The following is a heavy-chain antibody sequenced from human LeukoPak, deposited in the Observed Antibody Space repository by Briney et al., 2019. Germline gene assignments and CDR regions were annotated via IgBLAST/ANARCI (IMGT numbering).Heavy chain of an antibody. V-gene: IGHV3-23*01. CDR1: GFXFSSYA. D-gene: IGHD4-17*01. Sequence: GGSLRLSCAASGFXFSSYAISWVRQAPGKGLEWVTAISGSGGSTYYADSVKGRFTISRDNSKNTLYLQMNSLRAEDTAVYYCAKGHYGDYYFDYWGQGTLVTVSS. CDR2: ISGSGGST. J-gene: IGHJ4*02. CDR3: AKGHYGDYYFDY.